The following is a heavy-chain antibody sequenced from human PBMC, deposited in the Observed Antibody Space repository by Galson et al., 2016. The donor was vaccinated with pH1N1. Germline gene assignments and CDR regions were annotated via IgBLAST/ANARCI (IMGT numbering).Heavy chain of an antibody. CDR1: GFAFSSYE. CDR3: VRDPGWGGLDY. D-gene: IGHD3-10*01. V-gene: IGHV3-7*01. CDR2: INGDGSQK. J-gene: IGHJ4*02. Sequence: SLRLSCAASGFAFSSYEMNWVRQAPGKGLEWVALINGDGSQKYYVDSVKGRFTISRDNTKKSLYLQINNLRAEDTALYYCVRDPGWGGLDYWGQGALVIVSS.